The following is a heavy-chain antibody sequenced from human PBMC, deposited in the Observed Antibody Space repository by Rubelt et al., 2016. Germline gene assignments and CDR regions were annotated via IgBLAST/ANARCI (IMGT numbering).Heavy chain of an antibody. Sequence: QVQLSQWGAGLLKPSETLSLTCGVDGTSFTSFNWAWIRQSPGKGLEWIGEIDHTENALYNPSLESRVTLSVDTAKSQVPLKMTSMTAADTALYYCARSVAMGMYYFDFWGQGTLVTVSS. D-gene: IGHD5-12*01. CDR3: ARSVAMGMYYFDF. CDR2: IDHTENA. CDR1: GTSFTSFN. J-gene: IGHJ4*02. V-gene: IGHV4-34*01.